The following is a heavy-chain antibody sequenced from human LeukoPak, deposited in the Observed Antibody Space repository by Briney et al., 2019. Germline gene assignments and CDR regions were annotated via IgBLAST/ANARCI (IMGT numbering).Heavy chain of an antibody. CDR2: IIPILGIA. Sequence: SVKVSCKASGGTFSSYAISWVRQAPGQGLEWMGRIIPILGIANYAQKFQGRVTITADKSTSTAYMELSSLRSEDTAVYYCARAPTIYCTNGVCHKRTYFDYWGQGTLVTVSS. D-gene: IGHD2-8*01. CDR1: GGTFSSYA. V-gene: IGHV1-69*04. CDR3: ARAPTIYCTNGVCHKRTYFDY. J-gene: IGHJ4*02.